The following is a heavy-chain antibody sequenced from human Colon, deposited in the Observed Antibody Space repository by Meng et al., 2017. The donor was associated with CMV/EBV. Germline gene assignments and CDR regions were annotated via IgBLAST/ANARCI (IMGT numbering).Heavy chain of an antibody. Sequence: ASVKVSCKTSGYTFTGYYMHWVRQAPGPGLEWMGSINPKSGGIKYAQKFQGRVTMTRDTSINTAYMDLTRLTSDDTAVYFCARGPSSSIQGFPFWGQGTLVTVSS. CDR1: GYTFTGYY. D-gene: IGHD2-15*01. CDR3: ARGPSSSIQGFPF. V-gene: IGHV1-2*02. J-gene: IGHJ4*02. CDR2: INPKSGGI.